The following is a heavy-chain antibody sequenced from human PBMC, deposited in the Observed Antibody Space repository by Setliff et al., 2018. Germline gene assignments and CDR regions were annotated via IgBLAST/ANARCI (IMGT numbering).Heavy chain of an antibody. CDR3: ARDAHDYDSSENPIVDY. D-gene: IGHD3-22*01. CDR2: INTYNGDT. V-gene: IGHV1-18*01. J-gene: IGHJ4*02. CDR1: GYTFSNYG. Sequence: ASVKVSCKASGYTFSNYGVTWVRQAPGQGLEWMAYINTYNGDTYYAQKFQGRVTMTTDTSTSTASMELGSLRSDDTAMYYCARDAHDYDSSENPIVDYWGQGTLVTVSS.